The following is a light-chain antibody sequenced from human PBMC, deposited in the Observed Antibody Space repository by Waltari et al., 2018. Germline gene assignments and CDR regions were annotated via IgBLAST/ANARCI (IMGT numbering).Light chain of an antibody. V-gene: IGLV2-14*01. CDR1: SSDVGGYNY. J-gene: IGLJ1*01. CDR2: GVS. Sequence: QSALTQPASVSGSPGQSITISCTGTSSDVGGYNYVSWYQQYPGKAPQPMIYGVSYRPSGISNRFSGSKSGNTATLTISGLQAEDEADYYCSSYTSTKTGVFGTGTKVTVL. CDR3: SSYTSTKTGV.